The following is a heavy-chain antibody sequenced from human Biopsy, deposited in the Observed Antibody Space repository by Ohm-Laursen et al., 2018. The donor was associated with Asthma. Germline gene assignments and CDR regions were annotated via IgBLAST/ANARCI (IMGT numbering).Heavy chain of an antibody. CDR3: AKSADYYDGTDYLDF. CDR2: ISWNSGNI. Sequence: RSLRLSCAASGFSFDDCAMHWVRQAPGKGLEWVSSISWNSGNIDYADSVKGRFTISRDNAKNSLYLQMQSLRPEDTAFYYCAKSADYYDGTDYLDFWGRGTLVTVSS. CDR1: GFSFDDCA. J-gene: IGHJ4*01. V-gene: IGHV3-9*01. D-gene: IGHD3-22*01.